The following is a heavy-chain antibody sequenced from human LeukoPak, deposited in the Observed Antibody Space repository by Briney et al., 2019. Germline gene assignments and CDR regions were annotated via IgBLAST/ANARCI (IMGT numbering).Heavy chain of an antibody. V-gene: IGHV3-21*01. CDR2: ISSSSSYI. CDR3: ARVDSYGHTFDY. D-gene: IGHD5-18*01. Sequence: PGGSLRLSCAASGFTFSSYSMNWVRQAPGKGLEWVSSISSSSSYIYYADSVKGRFTISRDNAKNSLYLQMNSLRAEDKAVYYCARVDSYGHTFDYWGQGTLVTVSS. J-gene: IGHJ4*02. CDR1: GFTFSSYS.